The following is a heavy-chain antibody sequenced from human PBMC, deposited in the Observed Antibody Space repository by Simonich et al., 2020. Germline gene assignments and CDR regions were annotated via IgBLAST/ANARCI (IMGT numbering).Heavy chain of an antibody. D-gene: IGHD2-21*01. CDR1: GFTFSSNY. Sequence: EVQLVESGGGLVKPGGSLRLSCAASGFTFSSNYMSWVRQAPGKGLEWVSSISSSSSYIYYADSVKGRFTISRDNSKNTLYLQMNSLRAEDTAVYYCARGWTIYWYFDLWGRGTLVTVSS. V-gene: IGHV3-21*01. CDR3: ARGWTIYWYFDL. CDR2: ISSSSSYI. J-gene: IGHJ2*01.